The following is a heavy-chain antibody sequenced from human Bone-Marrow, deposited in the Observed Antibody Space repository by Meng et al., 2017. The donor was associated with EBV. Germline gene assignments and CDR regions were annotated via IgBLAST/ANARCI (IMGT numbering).Heavy chain of an antibody. CDR1: GYIFSDYY. J-gene: IGHJ4*02. CDR3: ATDTYRPTGY. Sequence: EGQRIQAVGEGRKPGATVKISCKVSGYIFSDYYTHWVRQAPGKGLEWMGLIDPKDGETVYAENFQGRVTLTADTSRDTAYMELRSLRSEDTAVYYCATDTYRPTGYWGQGTLVTVSS. V-gene: IGHV1-69-2*01. CDR2: IDPKDGET. D-gene: IGHD1-14*01.